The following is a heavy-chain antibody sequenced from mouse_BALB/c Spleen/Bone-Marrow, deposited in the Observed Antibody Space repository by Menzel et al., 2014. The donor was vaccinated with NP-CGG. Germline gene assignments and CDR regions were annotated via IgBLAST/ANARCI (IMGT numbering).Heavy chain of an antibody. J-gene: IGHJ4*01. Sequence: QVQLQQPGPGLVAPSQSLSITCTVSGFSLTSYGVHWVRQPPGKGLEWLGVIWAGGGTNYNSALMSRLSISKDNSKSQVFLKMNSLQTDDTAMYYCARYYYGSLYAMDYWGQGTSVTVSS. CDR1: GFSLTSYG. CDR2: IWAGGGT. CDR3: ARYYYGSLYAMDY. V-gene: IGHV2-9*02. D-gene: IGHD1-1*01.